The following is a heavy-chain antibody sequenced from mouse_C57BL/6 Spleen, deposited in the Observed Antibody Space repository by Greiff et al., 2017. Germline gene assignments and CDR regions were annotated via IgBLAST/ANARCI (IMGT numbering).Heavy chain of an antibody. V-gene: IGHV1-61*01. Sequence: QVQLQQPGAELVRPGSSVKLSCKASGYTFTSYWMDWVKQRPGQGLEWIGNIYPSDSETNYNQKFKDKATLTVDKSSSTAYMQLSSLTSEDPAVYYCTTVVDQAWFAYWGQGTLVTVSA. D-gene: IGHD1-1*01. CDR1: GYTFTSYW. CDR2: IYPSDSET. J-gene: IGHJ3*01. CDR3: TTVVDQAWFAY.